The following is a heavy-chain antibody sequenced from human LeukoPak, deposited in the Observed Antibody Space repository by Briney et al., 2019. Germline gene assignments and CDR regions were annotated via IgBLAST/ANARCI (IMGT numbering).Heavy chain of an antibody. V-gene: IGHV4-34*01. D-gene: IGHD6-19*01. CDR2: INHSGST. CDR3: ARYSSGWLNWFDP. J-gene: IGHJ5*02. CDR1: GGSFSGYY. Sequence: PSXXLSLTCAVYGGSFSGYYWSWIRQPPGKGLEWIGEINHSGSTNYNPSLKSRVTISVDTSKNQFSLKLSSVTAADTAVYYCARYSSGWLNWFDPWGQGTLVTVSS.